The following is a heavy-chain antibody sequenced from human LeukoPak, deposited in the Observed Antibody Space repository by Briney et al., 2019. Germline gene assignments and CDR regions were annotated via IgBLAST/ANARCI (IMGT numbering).Heavy chain of an antibody. V-gene: IGHV1-46*01. D-gene: IGHD6-13*01. J-gene: IGHJ4*02. Sequence: ASVKVSCKASGYTFTSYYMHWVRQDPGQGLEWMGIINPSGGSTRYAQKFQGRVTMTRDTSTSTVYMELSSLRSEDTAVYYCARAAAAALTDYWGQGTLVTVSS. CDR3: ARAAAAALTDY. CDR1: GYTFTSYY. CDR2: INPSGGST.